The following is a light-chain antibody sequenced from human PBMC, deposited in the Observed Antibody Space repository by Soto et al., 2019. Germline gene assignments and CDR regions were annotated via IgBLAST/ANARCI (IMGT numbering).Light chain of an antibody. J-gene: IGKJ1*01. Sequence: EIVLTQSPGTLSLSPGERATLSCRASQSVSSYYLAWYQQKPGQAPRLLIYGASSRATGIPDRLRGSGSGTDFTLTISRLEPEDFAVYYCQQYASSSRTFGPGTKWIS. CDR3: QQYASSSRT. CDR1: QSVSSYY. V-gene: IGKV3-20*01. CDR2: GAS.